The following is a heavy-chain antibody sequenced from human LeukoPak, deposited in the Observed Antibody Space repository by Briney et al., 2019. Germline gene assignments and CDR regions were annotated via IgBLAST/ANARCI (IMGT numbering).Heavy chain of an antibody. CDR2: IYDSGNT. D-gene: IGHD3-9*01. V-gene: IGHV4-59*11. J-gene: IGHJ3*02. Sequence: SETLSLTCTVSGGSISSHYWTWIRQAPGKGLEWIGYIYDSGNTNYNPSLKSRVTIAVDTSKNQFPLKLSSVTAADTAVYYCARDNYDVLTGETRAFDIWGQGTMVTVSS. CDR3: ARDNYDVLTGETRAFDI. CDR1: GGSISSHY.